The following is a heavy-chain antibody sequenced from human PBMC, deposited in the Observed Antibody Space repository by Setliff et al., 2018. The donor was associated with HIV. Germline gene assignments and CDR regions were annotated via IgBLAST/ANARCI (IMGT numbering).Heavy chain of an antibody. CDR3: ATGIQRYKSGSPAFAFDI. D-gene: IGHD3-10*01. Sequence: ASVKVSCKASKYTFTDDYMHWVQQAPGKGLEWMGRVDPEDDKTIYAEKFQGRVTMTTATATDTAYMELPSLRSEDTAVYFSATGIQRYKSGSPAFAFDIWGQGTMVTVSS. CDR1: KYTFTDDY. CDR2: VDPEDDKT. V-gene: IGHV1-69-2*01. J-gene: IGHJ3*02.